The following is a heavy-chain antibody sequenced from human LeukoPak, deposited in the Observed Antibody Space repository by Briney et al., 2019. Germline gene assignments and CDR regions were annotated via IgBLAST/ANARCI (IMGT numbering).Heavy chain of an antibody. CDR3: ARVLSGVTMDY. J-gene: IGHJ4*02. Sequence: HPGGSLRLSCAASGFTFSSYAMHWVRQAPGKGLEWVAVISYDGSNKYYADSVKGRFTISRDNSKNTLYLQMNSLRAEDTAVYYCARVLSGVTMDYWGQGTLVTVSS. CDR2: ISYDGSNK. CDR1: GFTFSSYA. V-gene: IGHV3-30*04. D-gene: IGHD3-10*01.